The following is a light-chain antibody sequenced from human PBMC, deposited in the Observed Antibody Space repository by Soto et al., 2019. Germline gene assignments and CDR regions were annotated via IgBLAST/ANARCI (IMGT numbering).Light chain of an antibody. CDR2: DAS. CDR1: QTVSSW. Sequence: DIQMTQSPATLSASVGDRVTLICRASQTVSSWLAWYQQKPGKAPKLLLYDASRFKSSVPSRFGGSGCGTEFTLTISMLPADYVATYYWQQDNTYWTFGQGTKVEIK. J-gene: IGKJ1*01. V-gene: IGKV1-5*02. CDR3: QQDNTYWT.